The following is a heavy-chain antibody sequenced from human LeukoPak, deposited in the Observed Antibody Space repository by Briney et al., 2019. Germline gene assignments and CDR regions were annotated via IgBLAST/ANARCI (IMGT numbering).Heavy chain of an antibody. J-gene: IGHJ4*02. Sequence: GGSLRLSCAAPGFTFSSYWMSWVRQAPGKGLEWVANIKQDGSEKYYVDSVKGRFTISRDNAKNSLYLQMNSLRAEDTAVYYCARPGNLIYFDYWGQGTPVTVSS. CDR1: GFTFSSYW. CDR3: ARPGNLIYFDY. CDR2: IKQDGSEK. D-gene: IGHD3-10*01. V-gene: IGHV3-7*01.